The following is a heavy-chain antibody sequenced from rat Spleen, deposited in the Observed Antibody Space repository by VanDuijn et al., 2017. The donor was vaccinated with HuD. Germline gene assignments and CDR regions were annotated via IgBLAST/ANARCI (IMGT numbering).Heavy chain of an antibody. J-gene: IGHJ3*01. D-gene: IGHD1-12*01. CDR3: ARGYYVAFAY. Sequence: EVQLQESGPGLVKPSQSLSLTCSVTGFSITTHYWDWIRKFPGNKMEWMGYINYSGSTTYNPSLKSRISITRDSSKNQFFLQVDSVTTEDTATYYCARGYYVAFAYWGQGTLVTLSS. CDR2: INYSGST. CDR1: GFSITTHY. V-gene: IGHV3-1*01.